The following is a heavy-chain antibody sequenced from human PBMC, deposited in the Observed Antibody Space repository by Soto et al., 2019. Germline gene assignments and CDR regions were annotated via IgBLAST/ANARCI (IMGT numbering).Heavy chain of an antibody. Sequence: PGGSLRLSCAASGFIFSNAWINWVRQAPGKGLEWVGRIKSKADGGTTDFAAPVKGRFAISRDDSKNMMYMQMSSLRTEDTGVYYCAKESIVWSLPSYYYYGMDVWGQGTTVTVSS. CDR3: AKESIVWSLPSYYYYGMDV. V-gene: IGHV3-15*07. J-gene: IGHJ6*02. CDR1: GFIFSNAW. CDR2: IKSKADGGTT. D-gene: IGHD3-10*01.